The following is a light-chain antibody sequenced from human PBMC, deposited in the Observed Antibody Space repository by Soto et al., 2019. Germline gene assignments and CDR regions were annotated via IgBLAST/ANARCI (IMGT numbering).Light chain of an antibody. CDR1: QGISNY. CDR2: ATS. J-gene: IGKJ5*01. Sequence: DIQMTQSPSSLSASVGDRVTITCRASQGISNYLAWYQQKPGKVPKLLIYATSTLQSGVPSRFSGSGSGTDFTLTISSLQPEDVATYYCQKYNNAPNTYGQGTRLEIK. V-gene: IGKV1-27*01. CDR3: QKYNNAPNT.